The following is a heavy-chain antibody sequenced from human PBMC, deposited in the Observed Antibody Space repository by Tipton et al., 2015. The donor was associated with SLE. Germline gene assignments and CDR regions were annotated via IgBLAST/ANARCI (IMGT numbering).Heavy chain of an antibody. D-gene: IGHD6-13*01. CDR2: MNEDGSKR. J-gene: IGHJ5*02. V-gene: IGHV3-7*01. CDR3: VKQIERAGSS. CDR1: GFTFSDYW. Sequence: SLRLSCTASGFTFSDYWMTWVRQAPGKGLEWVANMNEDGSKRYYVDYVKGRFTISRDNAQRSLYLQMDSLRSEDTAVYYCVKQIERAGSSWGQGTLVTVSS.